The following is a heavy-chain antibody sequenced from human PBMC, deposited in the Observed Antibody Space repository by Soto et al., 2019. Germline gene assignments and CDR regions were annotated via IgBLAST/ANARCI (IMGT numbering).Heavy chain of an antibody. CDR1: GGTFSSYT. CDR2: IIPILGIA. Sequence: QVQLVQSGAEVKKPWSSVKVSCKASGGTFSSYTISWVRQAPGQGLEWMGRIIPILGIANYAQKFQGRVTITADKSTSTDYMELGSLRSEDTAVYYCARVRSCSGGSCYPFDYWGQGTLVTVSS. V-gene: IGHV1-69*02. J-gene: IGHJ4*02. D-gene: IGHD2-15*01. CDR3: ARVRSCSGGSCYPFDY.